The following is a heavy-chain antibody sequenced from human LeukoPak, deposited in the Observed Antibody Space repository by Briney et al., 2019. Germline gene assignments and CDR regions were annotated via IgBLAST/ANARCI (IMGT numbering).Heavy chain of an antibody. J-gene: IGHJ5*02. Sequence: ASVKVSCKASGYTFTGYYMHWVRQAPGQGLEWMGRINPNSGGTNYAQKFQGRVTMTRDTSISTAYMELRSLRSDDTAVYYCARDAGYPSWFDPWGQGTLVTVSS. V-gene: IGHV1-2*06. CDR1: GYTFTGYY. CDR2: INPNSGGT. CDR3: ARDAGYPSWFDP. D-gene: IGHD5-18*01.